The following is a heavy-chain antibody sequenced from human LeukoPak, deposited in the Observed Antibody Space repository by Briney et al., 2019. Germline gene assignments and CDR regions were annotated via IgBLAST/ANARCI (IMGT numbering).Heavy chain of an antibody. CDR3: ARLDTAMVTPDY. Sequence: GESLKISCKGSGYSFTSYWISWVRQMPGKGLEWMGRIDPSDSYTNYSPSFQGHVTISVDKSISTAYLQWSSLKASDTAMYYCARLDTAMVTPDYWGQGTLVTVSS. D-gene: IGHD5-18*01. CDR1: GYSFTSYW. V-gene: IGHV5-10-1*01. J-gene: IGHJ4*02. CDR2: IDPSDSYT.